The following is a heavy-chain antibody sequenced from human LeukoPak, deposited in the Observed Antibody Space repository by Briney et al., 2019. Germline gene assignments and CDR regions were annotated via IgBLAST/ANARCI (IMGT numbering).Heavy chain of an antibody. D-gene: IGHD3-10*01. J-gene: IGHJ4*02. CDR2: IYSGGST. Sequence: AGGSLRLSCAASGFTVSSNYMSWVRQAPGKGLEWVSVIYSGGSTYYADSVKGRFTISRDNSKNTLYLQMNSLRAEDTAVYYCAKDLRFGELSPDYWGQGTLVTVSS. CDR3: AKDLRFGELSPDY. CDR1: GFTVSSNY. V-gene: IGHV3-66*01.